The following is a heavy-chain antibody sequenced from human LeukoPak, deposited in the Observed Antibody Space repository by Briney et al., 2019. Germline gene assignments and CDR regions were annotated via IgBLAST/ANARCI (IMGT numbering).Heavy chain of an antibody. CDR1: GGSFSGYY. J-gene: IGHJ4*02. V-gene: IGHV4-34*01. CDR3: ARHYDSSGYYFDY. Sequence: SETLSLTCAVYGGSFSGYYWSWIRQPPGKGLDWIGEINHSGSTNYNPSLKSRVTISVDTSKNQFSLKLSSVTAADTAVYYCARHYDSSGYYFDYWGQGTLVTVSS. D-gene: IGHD3-22*01. CDR2: INHSGST.